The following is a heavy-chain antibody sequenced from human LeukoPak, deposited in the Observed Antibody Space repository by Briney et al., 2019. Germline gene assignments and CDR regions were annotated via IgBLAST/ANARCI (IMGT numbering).Heavy chain of an antibody. Sequence: PVVFLRLSCPASGFAVSSYAMSWVGRAPGKGLERVSSISASGGNTYHADSVEGRFTISRDNSRNTLYLQMNSLRVDDTAVYYCAGVTFAGVFHPVWGQGTLVTVSS. V-gene: IGHV3-23*01. J-gene: IGHJ4*02. CDR2: ISASGGNT. CDR1: GFAVSSYA. D-gene: IGHD3-16*01. CDR3: AGVTFAGVFHPV.